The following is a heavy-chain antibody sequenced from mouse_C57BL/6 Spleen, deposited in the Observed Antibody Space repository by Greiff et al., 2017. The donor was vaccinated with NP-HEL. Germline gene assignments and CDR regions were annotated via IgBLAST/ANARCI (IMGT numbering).Heavy chain of an antibody. CDR2: IDPSDSYT. V-gene: IGHV1-69*01. Sequence: QVQLQQPGAELVMPGASVKLSCKASGYTFTSYWMHWVMQRPGQGLEWIGEIDPSDSYTNYNQKFKGKSTVTVDKSSSTAYIQLRSLTSEDSAVYYCARIISYDYWGQGTTLTVSS. CDR3: ARIISYDY. J-gene: IGHJ2*01. D-gene: IGHD1-1*01. CDR1: GYTFTSYW.